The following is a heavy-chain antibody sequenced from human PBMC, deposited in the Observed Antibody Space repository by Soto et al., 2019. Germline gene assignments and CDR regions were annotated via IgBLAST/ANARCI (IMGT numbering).Heavy chain of an antibody. V-gene: IGHV1-8*01. CDR2: MNPNSGNT. D-gene: IGHD3-16*02. CDR3: ARGGDDGYRGDYDFFMAV. J-gene: IGHJ6*03. Sequence: QVQLVQSGAEVKKPGASVKVSCKASGYTFTSYDINWVRQATGQGLEWMGWMNPNSGNTGYAQKFQGRLTRTRNTSISTAYMELRSLRSEDTAVYYCARGGDDGYRGDYDFFMAVWGKGTTVTVSS. CDR1: GYTFTSYD.